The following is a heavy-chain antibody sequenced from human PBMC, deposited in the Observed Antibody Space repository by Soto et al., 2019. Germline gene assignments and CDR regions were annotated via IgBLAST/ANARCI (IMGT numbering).Heavy chain of an antibody. CDR3: AKGGQLLTEGGGY. CDR2: ISWNSGSI. D-gene: IGHD2-2*01. CDR1: GFTFDDYA. Sequence: EVQLVESGGGLVQPGRSLRLSCAASGFTFDDYAMHWVRQAPGKGLEWVSGISWNSGSIGYADSVKGRFTISRANAKNSLYLQMNSLRAEDTALYYCAKGGQLLTEGGGYWGQGTLVTVSS. V-gene: IGHV3-9*01. J-gene: IGHJ4*02.